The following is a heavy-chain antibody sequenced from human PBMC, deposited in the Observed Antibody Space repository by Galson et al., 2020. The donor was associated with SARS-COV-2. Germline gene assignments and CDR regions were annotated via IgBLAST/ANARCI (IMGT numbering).Heavy chain of an antibody. Sequence: SETLSLTCTVSGGSISSSSYYWGWIRQPPGKGLEWIGSIYYSGSTYYNPSLKSRVTISVDTSKNQFSLKLSSVTAADTAVYYCARLLRLSYFDYWGQGTLVTVSS. CDR3: ARLLRLSYFDY. CDR1: GGSISSSSYY. CDR2: IYYSGST. J-gene: IGHJ4*02. V-gene: IGHV4-39*01.